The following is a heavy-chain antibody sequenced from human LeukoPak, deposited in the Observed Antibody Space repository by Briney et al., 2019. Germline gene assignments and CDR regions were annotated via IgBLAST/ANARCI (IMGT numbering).Heavy chain of an antibody. CDR2: IYTSGST. CDR1: GGSISSDSYY. J-gene: IGHJ4*02. D-gene: IGHD3-9*01. Sequence: SETLSLTCTVSGGSISSDSYYWNWIRQPAGKGLEWIGRIYTSGSTNYNPSLKSRVTISVDTSKKQFSLKLSSVTAADTAVYYCARNILTGYYDEIGNSDYWGQGTLVTVSS. V-gene: IGHV4-61*02. CDR3: ARNILTGYYDEIGNSDY.